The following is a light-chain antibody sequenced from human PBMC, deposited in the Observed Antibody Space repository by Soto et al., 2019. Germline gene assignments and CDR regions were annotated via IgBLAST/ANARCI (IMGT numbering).Light chain of an antibody. V-gene: IGKV2-28*01. CDR3: MQAIQAPPT. J-gene: IGKJ1*01. Sequence: DIVLTQSPLSLPVTPGEPASISCRSSQSLLHSNGNIYLDWYLQKPGQSSQLLIYLGSIRASGVTDRLSGSGSGTDFTLKITRVEAEDVGVYYCMQAIQAPPTFGQGTKVEIK. CDR2: LGS. CDR1: QSLLHSNGNIY.